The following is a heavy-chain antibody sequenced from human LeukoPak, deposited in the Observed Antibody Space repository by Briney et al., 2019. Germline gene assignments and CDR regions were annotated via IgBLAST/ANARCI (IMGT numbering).Heavy chain of an antibody. CDR1: GFTFTTYA. J-gene: IGHJ4*02. D-gene: IGHD1-1*01. CDR3: AKLSGTYGTTSRVLDS. Sequence: PGGSLRLSCAASGFTFTTYAIIWVRQAPGKGLEWVSAISGSGADTYYAESVKGRFAISRDNSKNTLYLQMNSLRAEDTAVYYCAKLSGTYGTTSRVLDSWGQGTLVTVSS. V-gene: IGHV3-23*01. CDR2: ISGSGADT.